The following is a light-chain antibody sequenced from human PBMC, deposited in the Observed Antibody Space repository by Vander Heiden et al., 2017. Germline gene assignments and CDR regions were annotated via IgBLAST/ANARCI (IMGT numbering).Light chain of an antibody. J-gene: IGKJ1*01. CDR1: QGISPY. V-gene: IGKV1-8*01. CDR3: QHYYTYPRT. Sequence: AIRMTQSPSSFSASTGDRVTITCRASQGISPYLAWYQQKPGKAPKLLIYAASTLQSGVPSRFSGSGSGTDFTLTISCLQSEDFATYYCQHYYTYPRTFGQGTKVEIK. CDR2: AAS.